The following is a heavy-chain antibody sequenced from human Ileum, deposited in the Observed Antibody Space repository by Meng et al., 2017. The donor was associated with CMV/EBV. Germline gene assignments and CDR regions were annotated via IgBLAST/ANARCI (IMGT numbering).Heavy chain of an antibody. J-gene: IGHJ5*02. Sequence: GESLKISCAASGFTFSSYSMSWVRQALGKGLEWVSVISGSGGSTYYADSVKDRFTISRDNSKNTLYLQMNSLRAEDTDIYYYAKEPENGYYASSGYRGVDPWGQGTLVTVSS. CDR2: ISGSGGST. CDR3: AKEPENGYYASSGYRGVDP. CDR1: GFTFSSYS. V-gene: IGHV3-23*01. D-gene: IGHD3-22*01.